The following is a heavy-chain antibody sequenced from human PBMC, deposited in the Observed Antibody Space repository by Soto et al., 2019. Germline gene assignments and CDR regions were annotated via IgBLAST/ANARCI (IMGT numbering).Heavy chain of an antibody. J-gene: IGHJ4*02. V-gene: IGHV4-39*01. CDR3: ARLVVVQPVANV. Sequence: SETLSLTCTVSGGAINTNNYYWGWVRQPPGKGMEWVGCVFYDGTSYYSPSLWCRVTISLASSWSQFSLKLKSVTAAGPAGSYCARLVVVQPVANVWGQGTLVTVSS. D-gene: IGHD5-12*01. CDR1: GGAINTNNYY. CDR2: VFYDGTS.